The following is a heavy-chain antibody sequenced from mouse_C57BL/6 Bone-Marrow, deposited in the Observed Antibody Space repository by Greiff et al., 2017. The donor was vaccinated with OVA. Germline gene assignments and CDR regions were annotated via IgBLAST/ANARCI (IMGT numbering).Heavy chain of an antibody. J-gene: IGHJ1*03. CDR3: TRRGLDWYFDV. CDR1: GYTFTDYE. V-gene: IGHV1-15*01. D-gene: IGHD2-2*01. CDR2: IDPETGGT. Sequence: VQLQQSGAELVRPGASVTLSCKASGYTFTDYEMHWVKQTPVHGLEWIGAIDPETGGTAYNQKFKGKAILTADKSSSTAYMELRSLTSEDSAVYYCTRRGLDWYFDVWGTGTTVTVSS.